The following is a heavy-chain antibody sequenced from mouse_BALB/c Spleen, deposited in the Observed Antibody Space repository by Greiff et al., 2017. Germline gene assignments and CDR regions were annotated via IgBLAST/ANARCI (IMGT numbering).Heavy chain of an antibody. CDR1: GYTFTSYY. CDR3: ARRGYDALAY. D-gene: IGHD2-2*01. J-gene: IGHJ3*01. Sequence: QVQLQQSGPELVKPGASVKMSCKASGYTFTSYYIHSVKQRPGQGLEWIGWIYPGDGSTKYNEKFKGKTTLTADKSSSTAYMLLSSLTSEDSAIYFCARRGYDALAYWGQGTLVTVSA. V-gene: IGHV1S56*01. CDR2: IYPGDGST.